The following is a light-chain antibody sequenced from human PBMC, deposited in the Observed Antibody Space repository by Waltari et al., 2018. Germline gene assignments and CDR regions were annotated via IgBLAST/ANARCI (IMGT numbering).Light chain of an antibody. Sequence: QSALTQPASVSGSPGQSITISCTGSSGDVCGYNFVSWYQQHPGKAPKLMIYDVSNRPSGVSNRFSGSKSGNTASLTISGLQAEDEADYYCCSYTSSTTGVFGTGTKVTVL. V-gene: IGLV2-14*01. CDR3: CSYTSSTTGV. CDR1: SGDVCGYNF. CDR2: DVS. J-gene: IGLJ1*01.